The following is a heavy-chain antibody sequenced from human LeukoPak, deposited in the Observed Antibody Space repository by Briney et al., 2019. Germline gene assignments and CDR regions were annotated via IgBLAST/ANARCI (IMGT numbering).Heavy chain of an antibody. CDR1: GFTFGDYA. D-gene: IGHD3-3*01. CDR2: IRSKAYGGTT. CDR3: TRDRAPLDYDFWSGTYYYYGMDV. V-gene: IGHV3-49*04. J-gene: IGHJ6*02. Sequence: PGRSLRLSCTASGFTFGDYAMSWVRQAPGKGLGWVGFIRSKAYGGTTEYAASVEGRFTISRDDSKSIAYLQMNSLKTEDTAVYYCTRDRAPLDYDFWSGTYYYYGMDVWGQGTTVTVSS.